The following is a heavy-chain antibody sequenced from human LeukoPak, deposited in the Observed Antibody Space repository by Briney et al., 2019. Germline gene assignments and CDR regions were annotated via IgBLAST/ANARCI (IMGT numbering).Heavy chain of an antibody. CDR2: INWNGGST. V-gene: IGHV3-20*04. Sequence: GGSLRLSCAASGFTFDDYGMSWVRQAPGKGLEWVSGINWNGGSTGYADSVKGRFTISRDNAKNSLYLQMNSLRAEDTALYYCAGVKRGRAAAGTYYYYGMDVWGQGTTVTVSS. CDR3: AGVKRGRAAAGTYYYYGMDV. J-gene: IGHJ6*02. CDR1: GFTFDDYG. D-gene: IGHD6-13*01.